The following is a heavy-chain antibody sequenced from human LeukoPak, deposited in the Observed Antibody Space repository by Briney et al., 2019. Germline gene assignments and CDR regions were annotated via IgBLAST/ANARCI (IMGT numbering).Heavy chain of an antibody. D-gene: IGHD1-26*01. CDR2: VHYSETS. CDR1: SGSSSSYY. Sequence: SETLSLNCTVSSGSSSSYYWSWIRQPPGKGLEWIGHVHYSETSRYNPSLESRVSITVDTSKNHFSLRLSSVTAADTAVYYCAGGNPSGRPGIGFDYWGQGALVTVSS. J-gene: IGHJ4*02. V-gene: IGHV4-59*01. CDR3: AGGNPSGRPGIGFDY.